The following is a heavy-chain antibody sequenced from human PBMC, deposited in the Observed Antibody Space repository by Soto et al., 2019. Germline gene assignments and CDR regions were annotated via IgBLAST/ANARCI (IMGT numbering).Heavy chain of an antibody. CDR3: ARDNRYSYGPDYYYYGMDV. Sequence: PSETLSLTCAVSGGSISSSNWWSWDRQPPGKGLEWIGEIYHSGSTNYNPSLKSRVTISVDKSKNQFPLKLSSVTAADTAVYYCARDNRYSYGPDYYYYGMDVWGQGTTVTVYS. CDR1: GGSISSSNW. J-gene: IGHJ6*02. CDR2: IYHSGST. V-gene: IGHV4-4*02. D-gene: IGHD5-18*01.